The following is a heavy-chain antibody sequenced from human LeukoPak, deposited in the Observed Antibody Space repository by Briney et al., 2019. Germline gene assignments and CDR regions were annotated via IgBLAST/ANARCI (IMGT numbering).Heavy chain of an antibody. CDR3: AKVPLTWLVRDYYYMDV. CDR2: ISGSGGST. D-gene: IGHD2-21*01. V-gene: IGHV3-23*01. CDR1: GLAFSSYA. J-gene: IGHJ6*03. Sequence: GGSLRLSCAASGLAFSSYAMSWVRQAPGMGLEWVSGISGSGGSTYYADSVKGRFTISRDNSNNTLYLQMNSLRAEDTAVYYCAKVPLTWLVRDYYYMDVWGKGTTVTVSS.